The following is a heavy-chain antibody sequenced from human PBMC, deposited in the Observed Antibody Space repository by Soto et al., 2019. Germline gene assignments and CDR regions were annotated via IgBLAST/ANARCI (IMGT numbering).Heavy chain of an antibody. CDR1: GGTFSSYA. CDR2: IIPIFGTA. Sequence: QVQLVQSGAEVKKPGSSVKVSCKASGGTFSSYAISWVRQAPGQGLEWMGGIIPIFGTANYAQKFQGRVAITADDSTSTAYMELSSLRSEDTAVYYCASSPAPGYCSGGSCYADWYFDLWGRGTLVTVSS. V-gene: IGHV1-69*01. CDR3: ASSPAPGYCSGGSCYADWYFDL. J-gene: IGHJ2*01. D-gene: IGHD2-15*01.